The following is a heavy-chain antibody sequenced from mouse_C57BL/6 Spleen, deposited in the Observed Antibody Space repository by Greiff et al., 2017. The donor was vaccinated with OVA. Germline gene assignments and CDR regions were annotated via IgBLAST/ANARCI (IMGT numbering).Heavy chain of an antibody. J-gene: IGHJ4*01. CDR2: INPNNGGT. V-gene: IGHV1-26*01. CDR1: GYTFTDYY. Sequence: VQLQQSGPELVKPGASVKISCKASGYTFTDYYMNWVKQSHGKSLEWIGDINPNNGGTSYNQKFKGKATLTVDKSSSTAYMELRSLTSEDSAVYYCARRASTVVGSAYAMDYWGQGTSVTVSS. CDR3: ARRASTVVGSAYAMDY. D-gene: IGHD1-1*01.